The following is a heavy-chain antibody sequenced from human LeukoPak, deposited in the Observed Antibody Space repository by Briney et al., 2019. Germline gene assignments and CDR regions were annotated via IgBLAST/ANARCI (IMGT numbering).Heavy chain of an antibody. J-gene: IGHJ4*02. V-gene: IGHV1-46*01. CDR3: ARDQEGFDY. CDR1: GYTFTINY. CDR2: IYPRDGST. Sequence: ASVKVSFKASGYTFTINYIHWVRRAPGQGLEWMGMIYPRDGSTSYAQKFQGRVTVTRDTSTSTVHMELSGLRSEDTAVYYCARDQEGFDYWGQGTLITVSS.